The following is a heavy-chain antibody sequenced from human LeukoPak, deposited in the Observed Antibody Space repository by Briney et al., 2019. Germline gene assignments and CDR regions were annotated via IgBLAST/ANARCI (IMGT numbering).Heavy chain of an antibody. J-gene: IGHJ5*02. CDR3: ARAYTSSCRWFDP. Sequence: SETLSLTCTVSGGSISSGGYYWSWIRQHPGKGLEWIGYIYYSGSTYYNPSLKSRVTISVDTSKNQFSPKVSSVTAADTAVYYCARAYTSSCRWFDPWGQGTLVTVSS. V-gene: IGHV4-31*03. D-gene: IGHD6-13*01. CDR1: GGSISSGGYY. CDR2: IYYSGST.